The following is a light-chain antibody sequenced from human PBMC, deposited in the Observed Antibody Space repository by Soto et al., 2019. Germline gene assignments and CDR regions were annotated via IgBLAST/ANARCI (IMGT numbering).Light chain of an antibody. CDR3: SSYTSSSTPI. V-gene: IGLV2-14*01. CDR1: SSDVAGYNY. Sequence: QSALTQPASVSGFPGQSITISCTGTSSDVAGYNYVSWYQQHPGKAPKLMIYDVSNRPSGVSNRFSGSKSGNTASLTISGLQAEDEADHYCSSYTSSSTPIFGGGTQLTVL. CDR2: DVS. J-gene: IGLJ2*01.